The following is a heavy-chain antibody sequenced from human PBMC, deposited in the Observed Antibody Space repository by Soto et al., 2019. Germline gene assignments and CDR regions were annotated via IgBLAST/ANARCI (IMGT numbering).Heavy chain of an antibody. Sequence: ASVKVSCKTSGDNFTKNVFTWMRQAPGQGLEWMGGTIPALGKTHYIEKFQGRVTITVDDATRTVYMEVRDLTSEDTAIYYCARDPFRPSAMDVWGQGTTVTVSS. CDR3: ARDPFRPSAMDV. CDR1: GDNFTKNV. J-gene: IGHJ6*02. D-gene: IGHD3-10*01. V-gene: IGHV1-69*10. CDR2: TIPALGKT.